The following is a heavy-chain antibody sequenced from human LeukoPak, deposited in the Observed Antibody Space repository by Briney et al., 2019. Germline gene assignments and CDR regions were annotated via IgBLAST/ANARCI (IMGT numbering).Heavy chain of an antibody. V-gene: IGHV3-7*01. CDR2: IKQAGSEN. CDR1: GFIFSSYW. J-gene: IGHJ4*02. D-gene: IGHD3-16*01. Sequence: GGSLRLSCAASGFIFSSYWMTWVRQAPGKGLEWVANIKQAGSENSYVDSVKGRFTISRDNAKNSLYLQINSLRAEDTAVYYCARIRGDYYLDYWGQGTLVSVSS. CDR3: ARIRGDYYLDY.